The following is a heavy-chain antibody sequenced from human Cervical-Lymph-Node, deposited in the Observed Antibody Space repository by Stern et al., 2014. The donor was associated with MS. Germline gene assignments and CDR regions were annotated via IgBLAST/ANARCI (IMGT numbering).Heavy chain of an antibody. D-gene: IGHD1-26*01. CDR3: AREGADNDAFDV. Sequence: VQLVESGAEVKKPGASLTVSCRTSGYTFIDYYIHWVRQAPGQGLEWMGIINLSDGATTYAQKFQGRVTMTRDTSTNTAYMQLGSLTSEDTAVFFCAREGADNDAFDVWGQGTMVTVSS. J-gene: IGHJ3*01. CDR2: INLSDGAT. CDR1: GYTFIDYY. V-gene: IGHV1-46*03.